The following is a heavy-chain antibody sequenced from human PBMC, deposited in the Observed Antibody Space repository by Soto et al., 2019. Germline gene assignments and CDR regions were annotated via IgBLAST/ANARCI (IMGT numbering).Heavy chain of an antibody. J-gene: IGHJ4*02. CDR1: GFTFSSYW. D-gene: IGHD4-17*01. CDR2: INSDGSST. Sequence: PGGSLRLSCAASGFTFSSYWMHWVRQAPGKGLVWVSRINSDGSSTSYADSVKGRFTISRDNAKNTLYLQMNSLRAEDTAVYYCARVDYGESLFDYWGQGTLVTVSS. CDR3: ARVDYGESLFDY. V-gene: IGHV3-74*01.